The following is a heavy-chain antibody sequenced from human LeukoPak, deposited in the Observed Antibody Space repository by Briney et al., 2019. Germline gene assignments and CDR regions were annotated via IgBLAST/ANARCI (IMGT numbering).Heavy chain of an antibody. J-gene: IGHJ5*02. CDR2: IYYSGST. CDR3: ARDYGTSYYDFWSGGNWFDP. Sequence: PSETLSLTCTVSGGSISSYYWSWVRQPPGKGLGWIGYIYYSGSTNYNPSLKSRVTISVDTSKNQFSLKLSSVTAADTAVYYCARDYGTSYYDFWSGGNWFDPWGQGTLVTVSS. CDR1: GGSISSYY. D-gene: IGHD3-3*01. V-gene: IGHV4-59*01.